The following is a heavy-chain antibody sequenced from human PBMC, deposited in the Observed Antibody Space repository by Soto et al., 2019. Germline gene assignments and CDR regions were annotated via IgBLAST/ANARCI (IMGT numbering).Heavy chain of an antibody. J-gene: IGHJ6*02. Sequence: GSLRLSCAASGFTFSSYSMNWVRQAPGKGLEWVSSISSSSSYIYYADSVKGRFTISRDNAKNSLYLQMNSLRAEDTAVYYCARDLMFRSRIRYYYRMDVWGQGTTVTGSS. D-gene: IGHD3-10*01. CDR3: ARDLMFRSRIRYYYRMDV. CDR2: ISSSSSYI. V-gene: IGHV3-21*01. CDR1: GFTFSSYS.